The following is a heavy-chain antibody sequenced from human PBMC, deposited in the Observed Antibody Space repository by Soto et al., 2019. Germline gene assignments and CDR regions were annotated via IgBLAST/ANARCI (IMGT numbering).Heavy chain of an antibody. D-gene: IGHD5-12*01. CDR1: GYSFTSYW. V-gene: IGHV5-51*01. Sequence: GESLKISCNGSGYSFTSYWIGWVRQMPGKGLEWMGIIYPGDSDTRYSPSFQGQVTISADKSISTAYLQWSSLKASDTAMYYCASNSGYDPTYYYYYGMDVWGQGTTVTVSS. J-gene: IGHJ6*02. CDR3: ASNSGYDPTYYYYYGMDV. CDR2: IYPGDSDT.